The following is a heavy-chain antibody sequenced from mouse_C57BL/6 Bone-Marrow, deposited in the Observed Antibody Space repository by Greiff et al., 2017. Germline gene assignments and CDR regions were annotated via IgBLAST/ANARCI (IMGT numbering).Heavy chain of an antibody. CDR3: ARGVPLVDY. CDR1: GYAFTNYL. CDR2: INPGSGGT. J-gene: IGHJ4*01. V-gene: IGHV1-54*01. Sequence: QVQLQQSGAELVRPGTSVKVSCKASGYAFTNYLIEWVKQRPGQGLEWIGVINPGSGGTNYNEKFKGKATLTADKSSSTAYMQLSSLTSEDSAVYFCARGVPLVDYWGQGTSVTVFS. D-gene: IGHD6-1*01.